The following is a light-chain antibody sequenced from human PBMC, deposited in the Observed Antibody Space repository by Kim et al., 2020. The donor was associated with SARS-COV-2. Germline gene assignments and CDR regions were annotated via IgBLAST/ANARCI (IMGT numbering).Light chain of an antibody. J-gene: IGKJ3*01. V-gene: IGKV1-39*01. CDR1: QSISSH. CDR2: AAS. CDR3: QQSYITPFT. Sequence: SVGDRVTITCRTTQSISSHLNWYQQKPGRAPKLLISAASTLQGGVPSRFSGSGSETDFTLTISSLQPEDFATYFCQQSYITPFTFGPGTKVDIK.